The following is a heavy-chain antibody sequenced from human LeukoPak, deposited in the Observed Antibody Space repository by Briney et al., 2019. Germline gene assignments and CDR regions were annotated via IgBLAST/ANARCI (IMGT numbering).Heavy chain of an antibody. Sequence: PGGSLRLSCAASGFTFSSYAMHWVRQAPGKGLEWVAVISYDGSNKYYADSVKSRFTISRDNSKNTLYLQMNSLRAEDTAVYYCARGVGQLLYVRTLQNWFDPWGQGTLVTVSS. CDR2: ISYDGSNK. V-gene: IGHV3-30*04. D-gene: IGHD2-2*02. CDR3: ARGVGQLLYVRTLQNWFDP. J-gene: IGHJ5*02. CDR1: GFTFSSYA.